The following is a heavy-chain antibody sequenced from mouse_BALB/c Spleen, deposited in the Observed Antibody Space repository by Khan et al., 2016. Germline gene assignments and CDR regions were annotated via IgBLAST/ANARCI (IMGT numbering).Heavy chain of an antibody. J-gene: IGHJ4*01. D-gene: IGHD3-3*01. V-gene: IGHV8-8*01. Sequence: QVTLKESGPGILQPSQTLSLTCSFSGFSLSTSGMGVGWICQPSGKGLEWLAHIWWDDDKRYNPALKSRLTISKDTSSNQVYLKLASVDTADTATHYCARIEGGRAMDYWGQGSSDTVSS. CDR3: ARIEGGRAMDY. CDR1: GFSLSTSGMG. CDR2: IWWDDDK.